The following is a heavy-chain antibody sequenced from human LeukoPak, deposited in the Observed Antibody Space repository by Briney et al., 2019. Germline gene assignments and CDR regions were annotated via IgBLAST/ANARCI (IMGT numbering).Heavy chain of an antibody. J-gene: IGHJ4*02. D-gene: IGHD6-13*01. CDR1: GGSISSYY. CDR2: IYTSGST. CDR3: ARDLGGAAAGPFDY. Sequence: PSETLSLTCTVSGGSISSYYWSWIRQPAGKGLEWIGRIYTSGSTNYNPSLKSRVTISVDTSKNQFSLKLSSVTAADTAVYYCARDLGGAAAGPFDYWGQGTLVTVSS. V-gene: IGHV4-4*07.